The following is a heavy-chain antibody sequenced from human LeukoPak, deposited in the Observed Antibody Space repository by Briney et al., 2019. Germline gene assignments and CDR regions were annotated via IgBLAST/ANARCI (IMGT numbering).Heavy chain of an antibody. D-gene: IGHD3-10*01. CDR2: IHRDGSII. V-gene: IGHV3-74*01. J-gene: IGHJ4*02. CDR3: ARQSYPFDN. Sequence: SGGSLRLSCVASGFTLSNYWMHWVRQAPGKGLVWVSRIHRDGSIINHADSVKGRFTISRDNAKNTLYLQMNSLRAEDTAVYYCARQSYPFDNWGQGTPVTVSS. CDR1: GFTLSNYW.